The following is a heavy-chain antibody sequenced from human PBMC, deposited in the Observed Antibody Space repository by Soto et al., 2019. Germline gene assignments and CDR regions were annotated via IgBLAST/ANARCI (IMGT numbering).Heavy chain of an antibody. Sequence: QVQLVESGGGLVEPGGSLRLSCAASGFSVGDNYMTWIRQAPGKGLEWLSYSSSSGGYTNYADSVKGRSTISRDNAKTSLYLQMDRLRAEDTAVYFCARSSGRRHVFTFDYGLDVWGQGTTVTVSS. J-gene: IGHJ6*02. CDR1: GFSVGDNY. CDR3: ARSSGRRHVFTFDYGLDV. D-gene: IGHD3-16*01. V-gene: IGHV3-11*06. CDR2: SSSSGGYT.